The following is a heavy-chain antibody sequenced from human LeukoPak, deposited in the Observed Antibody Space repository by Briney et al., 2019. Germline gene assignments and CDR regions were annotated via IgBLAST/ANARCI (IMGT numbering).Heavy chain of an antibody. J-gene: IGHJ5*02. D-gene: IGHD4/OR15-4a*01. CDR2: IDHSGGT. V-gene: IGHV4-34*01. CDR1: GGSLINYY. Sequence: SETLSLTCAVYGGSLINYYWSWILQSPGKGLEWIGDIDHSGGTNYNPALRSRVTMSIDPSRNQFYLKINSVTASDTAVYYCAMVLWQSGRPGPWDQGSLVTVSS. CDR3: AMVLWQSGRPGP.